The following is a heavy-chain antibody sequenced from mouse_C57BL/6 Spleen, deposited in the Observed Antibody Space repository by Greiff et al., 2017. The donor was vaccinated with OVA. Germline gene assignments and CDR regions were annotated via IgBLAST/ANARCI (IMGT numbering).Heavy chain of an antibody. CDR1: GFNIKDYY. CDR2: IDPEDGDT. CDR3: TTGITTVPYFDY. Sequence: VQLQQSGAELVRPGASVKLSCTASGFNIKDYYMHWVKQRPEQGLEWIGRIDPEDGDTEYAPKFQGKATMTADTSSNTAYLQLSSLTSEDTAVYYCTTGITTVPYFDYWGQGTTLTVSS. V-gene: IGHV14-1*01. J-gene: IGHJ2*01. D-gene: IGHD1-1*01.